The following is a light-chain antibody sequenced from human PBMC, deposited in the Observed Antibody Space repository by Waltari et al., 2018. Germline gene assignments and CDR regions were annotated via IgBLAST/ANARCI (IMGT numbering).Light chain of an antibody. Sequence: DIVMTQTPLSLPITPGEPASISCRSSQSLLHSNGNTYLHWYLQKPGQSPQLLIYGGSNRASGVPNSISGRGSGTDFTLKINKVEAGDVGVYFGVEAIALPFNFGPGTKLDIK. J-gene: IGKJ3*01. CDR3: VEAIALPFN. CDR2: GGS. V-gene: IGKV2-40*01. CDR1: QSLLHSNGNTY.